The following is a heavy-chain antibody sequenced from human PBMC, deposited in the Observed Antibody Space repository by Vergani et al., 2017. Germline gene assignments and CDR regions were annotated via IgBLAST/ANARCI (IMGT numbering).Heavy chain of an antibody. J-gene: IGHJ3*02. CDR3: AKGVRGVMGNDAFDI. D-gene: IGHD3-10*01. CDR2: ISWNSGSI. CDR1: GFTFDDYA. Sequence: EVQLVESGGGLVQPGRSLRLSCAASGFTFDDYAMHWVRQAPGKGLEWGSGISWNSGSIGYADSVKGRFTISRDNAKNSLYLQMNSLRAEDTALYYCAKGVRGVMGNDAFDIWGQGTMVNVSS. V-gene: IGHV3-9*01.